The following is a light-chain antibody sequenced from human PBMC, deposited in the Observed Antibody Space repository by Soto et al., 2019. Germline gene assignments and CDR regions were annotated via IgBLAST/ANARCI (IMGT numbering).Light chain of an antibody. CDR1: QSLLHTSGDNY. Sequence: DIVMTQSPLSLCVTPGEPASISCRSSQSLLHTSGDNYLDWYLQRPGQSPHLLIYLGSKRASGVSDRFSGSGSGIHFTLRISRVEAEDVGFYYCMQAQRIPRTFGQGTKVDIK. V-gene: IGKV2-28*01. CDR3: MQAQRIPRT. J-gene: IGKJ1*01. CDR2: LGS.